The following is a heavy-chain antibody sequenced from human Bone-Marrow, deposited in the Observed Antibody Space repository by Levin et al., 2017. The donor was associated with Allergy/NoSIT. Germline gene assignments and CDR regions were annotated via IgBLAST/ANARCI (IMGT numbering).Heavy chain of an antibody. CDR1: GFTFRHYT. V-gene: IGHV3-48*02. J-gene: IGHJ4*02. Sequence: GGSLRLSCAASGFTFRHYTMNWVRQAPGKGLEWVSCITSSGDSTYYADSVKGRFTISRDNAQNSLYLQLNRLRDEDTAMYYCARDPARGYYDSSGYSGDHWGQGTLVTVSS. CDR3: ARDPARGYYDSSGYSGDH. CDR2: ITSSGDST. D-gene: IGHD3-22*01.